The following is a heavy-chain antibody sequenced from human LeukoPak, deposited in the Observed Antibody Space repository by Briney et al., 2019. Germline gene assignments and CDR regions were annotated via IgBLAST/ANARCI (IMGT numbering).Heavy chain of an antibody. J-gene: IGHJ4*02. CDR3: AREMSSSQKHNYFDY. Sequence: GGSLRLSCAASGFTVSSNYMSWVRQAPGKGLEWVSVIYSGGSTYYADSVKGRFTISRDNSKNTLYLQMNSLRAEDTAVYYCAREMSSSQKHNYFDYWGQGTLVTVSS. V-gene: IGHV3-53*01. D-gene: IGHD6-13*01. CDR1: GFTVSSNY. CDR2: IYSGGST.